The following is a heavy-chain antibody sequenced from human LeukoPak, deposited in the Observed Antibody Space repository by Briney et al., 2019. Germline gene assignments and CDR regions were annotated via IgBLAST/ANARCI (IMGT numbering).Heavy chain of an antibody. D-gene: IGHD3-10*01. CDR3: AKDLLLWFGEFHYYYYGMDV. J-gene: IGHJ6*02. CDR1: GFTFSSYG. CDR2: ISYDGSNK. V-gene: IGHV3-30*18. Sequence: GGSLRLSCAASGFTFSSYGMHWVRQAPGKRLEWVAVISYDGSNKYYADSVKGRFTISRDNSKNTLYLQMNSLRAEDTAVYYCAKDLLLWFGEFHYYYYGMDVWGQGTTVTVSS.